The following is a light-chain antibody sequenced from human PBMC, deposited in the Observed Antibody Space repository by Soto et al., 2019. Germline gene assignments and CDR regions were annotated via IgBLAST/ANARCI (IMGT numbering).Light chain of an antibody. CDR3: CSYAGSSTLVV. CDR1: SSDVGSYNL. J-gene: IGLJ2*01. Sequence: QSALTQPASVSGSPGQSITISCTGTSSDVGSYNLVSWYQQHPGKAPKLMIYEGSKRPSGVSNRFSGSKSGNTASLTISGLQAEDEADYYCCSYAGSSTLVVFGGGPKVTVL. V-gene: IGLV2-23*01. CDR2: EGS.